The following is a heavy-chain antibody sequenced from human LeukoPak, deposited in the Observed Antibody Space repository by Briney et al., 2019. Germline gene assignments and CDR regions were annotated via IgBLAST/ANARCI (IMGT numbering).Heavy chain of an antibody. CDR3: AREHYFYHMDA. CDR2: VNQGGTGK. V-gene: IGHV3-7*01. J-gene: IGHJ6*03. Sequence: ASVKVSCKASGYTFTGYYMHWVRQAPGKGLEWVANVNQGGTGKYYVDSVKGRFTISRDNAENSLYLQMNSLRAEDTAVYYCAREHYFYHMDAWGEGTTVTVSS. CDR1: GYTFTGYY.